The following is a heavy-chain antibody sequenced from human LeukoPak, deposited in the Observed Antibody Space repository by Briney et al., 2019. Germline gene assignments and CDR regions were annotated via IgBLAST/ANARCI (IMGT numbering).Heavy chain of an antibody. CDR3: ARGVWAPFDS. CDR2: IKQDGSEK. D-gene: IGHD7-27*01. J-gene: IGHJ4*02. V-gene: IGHV3-7*01. CDR1: GFSISKHL. Sequence: PGGAPRLSFAAPGFSISKHLVKWVRQAPGKGVGWVANIKQDGSEKNYVDSVKGRFTISRDDAKNSLILQMNSLRDEDAAVYYCARGVWAPFDSWGQGTLVSVSS.